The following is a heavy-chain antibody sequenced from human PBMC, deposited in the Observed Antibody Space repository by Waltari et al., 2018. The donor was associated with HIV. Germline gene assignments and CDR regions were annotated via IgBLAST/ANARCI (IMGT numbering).Heavy chain of an antibody. CDR2: ISFDGRNE. CDR1: GFTFSNFG. CDR3: AKEGWELLQFGYYFDY. J-gene: IGHJ4*02. V-gene: IGHV3-30*18. Sequence: QVQLVEYGGGVVEPGKSLRLSCAAYGFTFSNFGIPWVRQAPGKGLDWVAVISFDGRNEYYADSVKGRFTISRDNSKNTVYLQMNSLRADDTAVYYCAKEGWELLQFGYYFDYWGQGTLVTVSS. D-gene: IGHD1-26*01.